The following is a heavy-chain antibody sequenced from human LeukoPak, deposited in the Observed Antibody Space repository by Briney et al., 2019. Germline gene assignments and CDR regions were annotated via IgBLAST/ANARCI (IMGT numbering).Heavy chain of an antibody. D-gene: IGHD3-9*01. J-gene: IGHJ5*02. V-gene: IGHV1-8*01. CDR1: GYTFTSYD. CDR3: ARDPVGYWLLGGGGWFDP. Sequence: ASVKVSCKASGYTFTSYDINWVRQATGQGLEWMGWMNPNSGNTGYAQKFQGRVTMTEDTSTDTAYMELRSLRSDDTAVYYCARDPVGYWLLGGGGWFDPWGQGTLVTVSS. CDR2: MNPNSGNT.